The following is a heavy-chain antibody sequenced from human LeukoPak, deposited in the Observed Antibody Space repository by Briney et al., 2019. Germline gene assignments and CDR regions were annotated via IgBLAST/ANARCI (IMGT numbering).Heavy chain of an antibody. V-gene: IGHV1-8*01. CDR2: MNPNSGNT. CDR1: GYTFTSYD. Sequence: GASVKVSCKASGYTFTSYDINWVRQATGQGLEWMGWMNPNSGNTGYAQKFQGRVTMTRNTSISTAYMELSSLGSEDTAVYYCARDSSSWYDPYYGMDVWGQGTTVTVSS. D-gene: IGHD6-13*01. CDR3: ARDSSSWYDPYYGMDV. J-gene: IGHJ6*02.